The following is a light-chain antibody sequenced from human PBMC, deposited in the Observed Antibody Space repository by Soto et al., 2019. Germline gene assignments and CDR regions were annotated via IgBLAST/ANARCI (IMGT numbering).Light chain of an antibody. CDR3: CSYAGSSSVV. Sequence: QSALTQPASVSGSPGQSITISCTGTSSDVGSYNLVSWYQQHPGKAPKLMIYEGSKRPSGVSNRFSGSKSCNTASLTISGLQAEAEADYYCCSYAGSSSVVFGGGTTLTVL. CDR2: EGS. CDR1: SSDVGSYNL. J-gene: IGLJ2*01. V-gene: IGLV2-23*01.